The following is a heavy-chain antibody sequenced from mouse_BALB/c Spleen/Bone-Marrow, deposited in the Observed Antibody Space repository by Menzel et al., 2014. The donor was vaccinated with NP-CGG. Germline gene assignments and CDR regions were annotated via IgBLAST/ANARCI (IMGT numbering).Heavy chain of an antibody. Sequence: EVQVVESGGGLVQPGGSRKLSCAASGFTFSDYGMAWVRRAPGKGPEWVAFISNLAYSIYYADTVTGRFTISRENAENTLYLEMSSLRSEDTAMYYCARDQVYYYGSSYGYFDVWGAGTTVTVSS. CDR3: ARDQVYYYGSSYGYFDV. CDR2: ISNLAYSI. D-gene: IGHD1-1*01. CDR1: GFTFSDYG. V-gene: IGHV5-15*02. J-gene: IGHJ1*01.